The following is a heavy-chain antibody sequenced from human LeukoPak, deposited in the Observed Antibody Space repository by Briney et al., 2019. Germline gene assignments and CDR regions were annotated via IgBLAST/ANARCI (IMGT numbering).Heavy chain of an antibody. CDR3: ARGREKSVYDYIWGSYRSSYNWFDP. D-gene: IGHD3-16*02. Sequence: VASVKVSCKVSGYTLTELSMHWVRQAPGKGLEWMGGFDPEDGETIYAQKFQGRVTMTEDTSTDTAYMELSSLRSEDTAVYYCARGREKSVYDYIWGSYRSSYNWFDPWGQGTLVTVSS. J-gene: IGHJ5*02. V-gene: IGHV1-24*01. CDR1: GYTLTELS. CDR2: FDPEDGET.